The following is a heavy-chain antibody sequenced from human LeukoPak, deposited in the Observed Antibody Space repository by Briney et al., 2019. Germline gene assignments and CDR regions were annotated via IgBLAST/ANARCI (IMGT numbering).Heavy chain of an antibody. CDR2: INPNSGGT. CDR3: ARGDCSSTSCYIPHWFDP. J-gene: IGHJ5*02. CDR1: GYTFTGYY. D-gene: IGHD2-2*02. V-gene: IGHV1-2*02. Sequence: ASVKVSCKASGYTFTGYYMHWVRQAPGQGLEWMGWINPNSGGTNYAQKFQGRVTMTRDTSISTAYMELSRLRSEDTAVYYCARGDCSSTSCYIPHWFDPWGQGTLVTVSS.